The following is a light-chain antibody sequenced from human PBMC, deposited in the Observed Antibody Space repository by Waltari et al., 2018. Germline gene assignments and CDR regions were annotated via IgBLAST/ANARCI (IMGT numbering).Light chain of an antibody. CDR2: DAS. Sequence: EIVLTQSPGTLSLSPGERATLSCRASQSVCKYLVRYQQKPGQAPRLLIYDASTRATGIPDRFSGSGSGTDFSLTISRLEPEDFAVYYCQKYVNLPATFGQGTRVEIK. J-gene: IGKJ1*01. V-gene: IGKV3-20*01. CDR1: QSVCKY. CDR3: QKYVNLPAT.